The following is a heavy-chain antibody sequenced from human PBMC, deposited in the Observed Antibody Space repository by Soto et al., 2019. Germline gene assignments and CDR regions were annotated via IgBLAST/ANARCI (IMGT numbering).Heavy chain of an antibody. CDR2: ISSDGQTK. D-gene: IGHD6-19*01. CDR1: GFSFSTFG. J-gene: IGHJ4*01. Sequence: QVRLVESGGGVVQPGRSLRLSCVASGFSFSTFGIHWVRQAPGKGLEWVGVISSDGQTKYYADSVKGRFTISRDNSKNTLYLQMDSLRPEDTAVSYCAQEIAVAGDLDYWGHGTLVTVSS. V-gene: IGHV3-30*18. CDR3: AQEIAVAGDLDY.